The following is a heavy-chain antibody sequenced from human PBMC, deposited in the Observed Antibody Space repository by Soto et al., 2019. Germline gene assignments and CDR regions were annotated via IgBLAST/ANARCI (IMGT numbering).Heavy chain of an antibody. CDR2: INPNSGAS. V-gene: IGHV1-2*02. Sequence: ASVKVSCKASGYTFTGYYIHWVRQAPGQGLEWMGWINPNSGASKDAQKFQGRISMTRDTSISTVYMELSSLRSDDTAVYYCARVMTTVTTGELDPWGQGTLVT. CDR1: GYTFTGYY. CDR3: ARVMTTVTTGELDP. D-gene: IGHD4-17*01. J-gene: IGHJ5*02.